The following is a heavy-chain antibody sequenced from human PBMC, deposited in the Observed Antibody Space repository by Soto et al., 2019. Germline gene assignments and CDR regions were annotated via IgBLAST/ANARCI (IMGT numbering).Heavy chain of an antibody. CDR1: GFSLSTSGVG. J-gene: IGHJ4*02. Sequence: QITLKESGPTRVKPTQTLALTCTFSGFSLSTSGVGVGWIRQSPGKALEWLALIYWDGDKRYSPYLKSRLTITKDNSTNQVVLTMTDMDPVDTATYYCAHRAVDSGSYWDGGYFGSWGQGALVTISS. V-gene: IGHV2-5*02. D-gene: IGHD1-26*01. CDR3: AHRAVDSGSYWDGGYFGS. CDR2: IYWDGDK.